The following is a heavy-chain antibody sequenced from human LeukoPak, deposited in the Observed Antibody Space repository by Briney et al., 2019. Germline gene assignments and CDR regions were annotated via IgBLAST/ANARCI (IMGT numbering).Heavy chain of an antibody. CDR2: ISYDGSNK. V-gene: IGHV3-30-3*01. J-gene: IGHJ6*03. Sequence: GGSLRLSCAASGFTFSSYAMHWVRQAPGKGLEWVAVISYDGSNKYYADSVKGRFTISRDNSKNTLYLQMNSLRAEDTAVYYCARDPKPGGYYYYYYMDVWGKGTTVTVSS. D-gene: IGHD1-14*01. CDR3: ARDPKPGGYYYYYYMDV. CDR1: GFTFSSYA.